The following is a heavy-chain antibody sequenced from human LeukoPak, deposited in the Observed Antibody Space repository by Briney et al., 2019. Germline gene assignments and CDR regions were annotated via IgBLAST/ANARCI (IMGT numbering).Heavy chain of an antibody. Sequence: PSETLSLTCAVSGGSISSGDYYWSWIRQPPGKGLEWIGYIYYSGSTYYNPSLKSRVTISVDTSKNQFSLKLSSVTAADTAVYYCARASTRWYFDLWGRGTLVTVSS. CDR1: GGSISSGDYY. J-gene: IGHJ2*01. D-gene: IGHD5/OR15-5a*01. CDR3: ARASTRWYFDL. V-gene: IGHV4-30-4*01. CDR2: IYYSGST.